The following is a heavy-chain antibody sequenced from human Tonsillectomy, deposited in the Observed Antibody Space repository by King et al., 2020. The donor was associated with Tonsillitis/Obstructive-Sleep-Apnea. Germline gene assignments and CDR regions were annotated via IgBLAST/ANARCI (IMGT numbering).Heavy chain of an antibody. CDR2: ISAYNGDT. J-gene: IGHJ4*02. V-gene: IGHV1-18*01. CDR3: ARDSRSHYYDTTGYYTFEN. Sequence: QLVQSGGEVKKPGASVKVSCKASGYTFSTYGISWVRQAPGQGLEWMGWISAYNGDTNYAQKLQDRVTMTTDTSTSTAYMEVRSLRSDDTAVYYCARDSRSHYYDTTGYYTFENWGQGTLVTVSS. CDR1: GYTFSTYG. D-gene: IGHD3-22*01.